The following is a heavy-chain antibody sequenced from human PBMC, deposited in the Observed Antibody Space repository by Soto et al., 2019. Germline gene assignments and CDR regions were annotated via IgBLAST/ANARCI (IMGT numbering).Heavy chain of an antibody. V-gene: IGHV1-69*02. J-gene: IGHJ4*02. Sequence: QVQLVQSGAEVKKPGSSVKVSCKASGGTFSSYTISWVRQAPGQGLEWMGRIIPILGIANYAQKFQGSGTITADTSTSTAYMELSSLRSEDTAVYYCASDRADRSDFGYWGQGTLVTVSS. CDR3: ASDRADRSDFGY. CDR1: GGTFSSYT. D-gene: IGHD2-15*01. CDR2: IIPILGIA.